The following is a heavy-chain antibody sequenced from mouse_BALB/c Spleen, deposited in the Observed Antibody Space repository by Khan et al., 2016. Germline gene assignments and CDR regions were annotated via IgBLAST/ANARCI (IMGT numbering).Heavy chain of an antibody. D-gene: IGHD2-1*01. CDR2: IYPGNSDT. J-gene: IGHJ4*01. CDR1: GYTFTSYW. Sequence: VQLQQSGTVLARPGASVKMSCKASGYTFTSYWMHWVKQRPGQGLEWIGAIYPGNSDTSYNQKFKGKAKLTAVTSTSTAYMELSSLTNEDSAVYYCTEGNYFYAMDYWGQGTSGTVSS. CDR3: TEGNYFYAMDY. V-gene: IGHV1-5*01.